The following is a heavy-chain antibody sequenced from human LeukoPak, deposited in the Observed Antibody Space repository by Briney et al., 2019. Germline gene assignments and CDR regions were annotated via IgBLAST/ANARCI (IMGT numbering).Heavy chain of an antibody. Sequence: GGSLRLSCAASGFTSSNAWMSWVRQAPGKGLEWVGRIKSKTDGGTTDYAAPAKGRFTISRDASKNTLSLQMNSLKTEDTAVYWCTTEGYSGYDPFDYWGEGTLVTVSS. D-gene: IGHD5-12*01. V-gene: IGHV3-15*01. CDR2: IKSKTDGGTT. J-gene: IGHJ4*02. CDR1: GFTSSNAW. CDR3: TTEGYSGYDPFDY.